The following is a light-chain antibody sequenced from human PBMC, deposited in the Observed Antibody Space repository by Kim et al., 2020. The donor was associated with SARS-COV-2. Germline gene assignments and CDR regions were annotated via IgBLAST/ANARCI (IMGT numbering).Light chain of an antibody. V-gene: IGKV3-15*01. J-gene: IGKJ1*01. CDR1: QSVSTN. Sequence: EIMMTQSPATLSVSPGERATLSCRASQSVSTNLAWYQQKPGQAPRLLIHSASTRATGIPDRFSGSGSGTEFTLTISGLQPEDFAVYFCQQCYNYPRTFGQGTKVE. CDR2: SAS. CDR3: QQCYNYPRT.